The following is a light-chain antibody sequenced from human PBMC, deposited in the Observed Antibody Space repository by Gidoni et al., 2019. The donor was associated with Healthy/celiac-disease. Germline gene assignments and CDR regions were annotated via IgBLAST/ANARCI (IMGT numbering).Light chain of an antibody. V-gene: IGKV1-39*01. CDR3: PQSYSTPLT. CDR2: AAS. Sequence: DIQMTQSPSSLSASGGDRVSITCRASQSISSYLNWYQQKPGKAPKLLIYAASSLQSGVPSRFSGSGSETDFTLTISSLQPEDFATYYCPQSYSTPLTFGGGTKVEIK. CDR1: QSISSY. J-gene: IGKJ4*01.